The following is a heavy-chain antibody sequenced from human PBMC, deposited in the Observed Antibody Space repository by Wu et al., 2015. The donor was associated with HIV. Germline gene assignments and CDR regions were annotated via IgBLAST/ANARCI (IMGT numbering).Heavy chain of an antibody. CDR1: GGNFLSYS. V-gene: IGHV1-69*05. Sequence: QVHLEQSGTEVKRPGSSVRVSCQASGGNFLSYSFTWVRQVPGQGLEWMGGIVPLFGSPTYAQEFQGRVTMTRDTSISTAYMELSRLRSDDTAIYYCAKELWRGSSHPPRITYMDVWGKGTTVIVSS. CDR3: AKELWRGSSHPPRITYMDV. J-gene: IGHJ6*03. D-gene: IGHD6-6*01. CDR2: IVPLFGSP.